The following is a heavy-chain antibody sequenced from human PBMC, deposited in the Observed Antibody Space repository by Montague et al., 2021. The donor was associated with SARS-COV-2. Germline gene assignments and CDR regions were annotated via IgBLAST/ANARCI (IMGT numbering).Heavy chain of an antibody. Sequence: SETLSLTCTVSGGSISSPDYYWGWIRQSPGKGWEWIGSISYTGRTYYNPSLRIRVSFSMDTSKNHFSLSLSSVTDADTDVYFCARQLPSYFATNTCYAYYFDGWGQGALVTVSS. D-gene: IGHD1-26*01. J-gene: IGHJ4*02. V-gene: IGHV4-39*02. CDR3: ARQLPSYFATNTCYAYYFDG. CDR1: GGSISSPDYY. CDR2: ISYTGRT.